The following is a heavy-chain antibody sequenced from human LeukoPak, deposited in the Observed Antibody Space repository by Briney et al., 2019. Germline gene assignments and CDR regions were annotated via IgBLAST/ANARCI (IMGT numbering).Heavy chain of an antibody. D-gene: IGHD5-18*01. CDR3: ARGEVDTTMATLTVYNY. J-gene: IGHJ4*02. Sequence: PGGSLRLSCAASGFTFSSYSMNWVRQAPGKGLEWVSSISSSSSYIYYADSVKGRFTISRDNAKNSLYLQMNSLRAEDTAVYYCARGEVDTTMATLTVYNYWGQGTLVTVSS. CDR1: GFTFSSYS. CDR2: ISSSSSYI. V-gene: IGHV3-21*01.